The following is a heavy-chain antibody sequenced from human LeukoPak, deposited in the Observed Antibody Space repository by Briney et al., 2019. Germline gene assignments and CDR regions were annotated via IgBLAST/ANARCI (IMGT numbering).Heavy chain of an antibody. J-gene: IGHJ5*02. CDR2: IHYSGST. V-gene: IGHV4-59*02. CDR3: ARSKAHLSTSWYGTWFDP. CDR1: GGSVSSYY. Sequence: SETLSLTCTVSGGSVSSYYWSWIRQPPGKGLEWIGYIHYSGSTSYNPSLKSRVTISVDKSKNQFSLKLSSVTAADTAVYYCARSKAHLSTSWYGTWFDPWGQGTLVTVSS. D-gene: IGHD2-2*01.